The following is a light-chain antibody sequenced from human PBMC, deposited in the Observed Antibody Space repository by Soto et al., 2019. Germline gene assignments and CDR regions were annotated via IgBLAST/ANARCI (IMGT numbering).Light chain of an antibody. CDR1: QTISRW. V-gene: IGKV1-5*01. Sequence: DIQLTQTPSTLSASVGDEVTITCRASQTISRWLAWYQXKPXRAPKLLIYDASTLESGVPSRFSGSGSQTEFTLTISRLPPDDFATYFCHSRAFGQGTRLEIK. CDR2: DAS. CDR3: HSRA. J-gene: IGKJ5*01.